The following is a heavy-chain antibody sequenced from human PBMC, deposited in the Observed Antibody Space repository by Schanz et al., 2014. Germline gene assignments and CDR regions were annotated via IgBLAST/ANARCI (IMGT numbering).Heavy chain of an antibody. CDR1: TSLFSRSV. CDR2: IGYDGSEK. Sequence: QVQLVESGGGVVQPGRSLTLSCAVSTSLFSRSVIHWVRQAPGKGLEWVANIGYDGSEKYYVDSVKGRFTISRDNSKDTLYLQMSGLTPEDTAVYYCARGPIPIQGVPMDFWGHGTLVTVSS. D-gene: IGHD3-10*01. V-gene: IGHV3-33*08. CDR3: ARGPIPIQGVPMDF. J-gene: IGHJ4*01.